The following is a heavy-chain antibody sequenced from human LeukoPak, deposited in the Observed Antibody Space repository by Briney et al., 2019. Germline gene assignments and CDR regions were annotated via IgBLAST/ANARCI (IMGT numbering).Heavy chain of an antibody. Sequence: GEPLKISCKGSGYSFTSYWIGWGRQMPGKGLKWLGITNPGDSDTRYSPSFQGKVTISADNSISTAYLQWSSLKAADTAMYYCASPGMGGGFDYWDQGTLVTVSS. D-gene: IGHD3-16*01. CDR3: ASPGMGGGFDY. CDR1: GYSFTSYW. CDR2: TNPGDSDT. V-gene: IGHV5-51*01. J-gene: IGHJ4*02.